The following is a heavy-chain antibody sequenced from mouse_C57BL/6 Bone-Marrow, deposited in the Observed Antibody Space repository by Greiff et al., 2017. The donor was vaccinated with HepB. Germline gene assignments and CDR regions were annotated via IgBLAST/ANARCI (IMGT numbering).Heavy chain of an antibody. D-gene: IGHD4-1*01. J-gene: IGHJ4*01. CDR3: ERSNWGAMDY. V-gene: IGHV1-72*01. CDR1: GYTFTSYW. Sequence: QVQLQQPGAELVKPGASVKLSCKASGYTFTSYWMHWVKQRPGRGLEWIGRIDPNSGGTKYNEKFKSKATLTVDKPSSTAYVQLRSLTSEDSAVYYCERSNWGAMDYWGQETSDTVSS. CDR2: IDPNSGGT.